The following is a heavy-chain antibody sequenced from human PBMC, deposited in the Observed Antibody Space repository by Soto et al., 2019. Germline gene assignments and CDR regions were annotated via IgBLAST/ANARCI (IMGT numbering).Heavy chain of an antibody. CDR3: ARVYCTSTSCRPYFDY. J-gene: IGHJ4*02. CDR1: GGSISSGGYY. D-gene: IGHD2-2*01. Sequence: QVQLKESGPGLVKPSQTLSLTCTVSGGSISSGGYYWSWIRQHPGKGLEWIGYIYYSGSTYYNPSLKSRVTISVDTSKNQFSLKLSSVTAADTAEYYCARVYCTSTSCRPYFDYWGQGTLVTVSS. V-gene: IGHV4-31*03. CDR2: IYYSGST.